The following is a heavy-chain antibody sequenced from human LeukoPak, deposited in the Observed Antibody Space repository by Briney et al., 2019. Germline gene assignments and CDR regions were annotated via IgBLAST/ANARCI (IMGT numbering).Heavy chain of an antibody. D-gene: IGHD2-21*02. V-gene: IGHV3-7*01. CDR3: TSWGDTTAEYFQR. Sequence: PGGSLRLSCVVSGFTFNRRWMNWVRQAPGKGLEWVAHINPDGRDTYYVDSVKGRFTISRDNAQNSMYLQMNSLRVEDTAVYYCTSWGDTTAEYFQRWGQGTLVTVSS. CDR2: INPDGRDT. CDR1: GFTFNRRW. J-gene: IGHJ1*01.